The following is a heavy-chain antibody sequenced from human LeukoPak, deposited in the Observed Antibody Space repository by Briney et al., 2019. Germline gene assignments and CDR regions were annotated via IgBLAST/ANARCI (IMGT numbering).Heavy chain of an antibody. J-gene: IGHJ4*02. CDR1: GFTFSSYA. D-gene: IGHD3-22*01. Sequence: GGSLRLSCAASGFTFSSYAMSWVRQAPGKGLEWVSAISGSGGSTYYADSVKGRFTISRDNSKNTLYLQMNSLRAEDTAVYYCAKDEVYYDSSGYSTYYDYWGQGTLVTVSS. CDR2: ISGSGGST. CDR3: AKDEVYYDSSGYSTYYDY. V-gene: IGHV3-23*01.